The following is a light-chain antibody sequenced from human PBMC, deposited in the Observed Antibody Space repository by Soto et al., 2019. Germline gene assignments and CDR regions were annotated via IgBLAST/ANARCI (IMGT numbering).Light chain of an antibody. V-gene: IGLV1-47*02. J-gene: IGLJ2*01. CDR3: AAWDGSLSGRV. Sequence: QSVLTQSPSASGTPGQRVTISCSGSSSNIGSNYVYWYRQLPGTAPKLLIYSDTQRPSGVPDRFSGSKSGTSASRAISGLRSEDEADYYCAAWDGSLSGRVFGGGTKLTVL. CDR1: SSNIGSNY. CDR2: SDT.